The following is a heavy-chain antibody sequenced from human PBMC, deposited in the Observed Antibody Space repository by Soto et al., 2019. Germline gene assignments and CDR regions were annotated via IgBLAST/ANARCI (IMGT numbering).Heavy chain of an antibody. CDR1: GAIFRGYA. CDR3: ARDGVGATDLWGYLDY. CDR2: IRFDGGNI. J-gene: IGHJ4*02. V-gene: IGHV3-33*01. Sequence: QVLLVESGGGVVQPGSSLRLSCAASGAIFRGYAIHWVRQAPGKGLEWVAVIRFDGGNINNADFVMGRFTISRDNSKNTLFLEMNSLRVEDTAVYYCARDGVGATDLWGYLDYWGQGTLVTVSS. D-gene: IGHD2-15*01.